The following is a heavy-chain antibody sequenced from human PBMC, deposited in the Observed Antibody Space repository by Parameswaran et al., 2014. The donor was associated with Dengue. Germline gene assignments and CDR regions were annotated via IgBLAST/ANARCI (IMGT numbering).Heavy chain of an antibody. Sequence: VRQAPGQGLEWMGRINPNSGGTNYAQKFQGRVTMTRDTSISTAYMELSRLRSDDTAVYYCARSVNYYYYGMDVWGQGTTVTVSS. J-gene: IGHJ6*02. CDR2: INPNSGGT. D-gene: IGHD3-3*01. V-gene: IGHV1-2*06. CDR3: ARSVNYYYYGMDV.